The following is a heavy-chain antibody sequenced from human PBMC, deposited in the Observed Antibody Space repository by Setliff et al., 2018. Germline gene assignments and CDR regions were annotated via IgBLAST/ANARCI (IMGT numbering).Heavy chain of an antibody. CDR3: AKPQVELRWGFES. Sequence: PGGSLRLSCAASEFTLSTYWIHWVRQAPRKWLVWVSRINSDGSTTTYADSVKGRFTIFSDGSKNTLYLQMTSLIAEDTAVYYCAKPQVELRWGFESWGQGTLVTVSS. CDR1: EFTLSTYW. J-gene: IGHJ4*02. D-gene: IGHD1-7*01. CDR2: INSDGSTT. V-gene: IGHV3-74*01.